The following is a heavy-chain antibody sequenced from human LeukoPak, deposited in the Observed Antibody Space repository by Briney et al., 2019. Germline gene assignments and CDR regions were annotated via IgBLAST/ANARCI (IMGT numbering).Heavy chain of an antibody. CDR1: GFTFSNYA. Sequence: GGSLRLSCAASGFTFSNYAVNWVRQAPGKGLEWVSFISGTGDNTYYADSVKGRFTVSRDNSKDTLYLQMNSLRAEDTAVYYCAKDGGKNKGSLDYWGQGTLVTVSS. CDR3: AKDGGKNKGSLDY. J-gene: IGHJ4*02. V-gene: IGHV3-23*01. D-gene: IGHD2-15*01. CDR2: ISGTGDNT.